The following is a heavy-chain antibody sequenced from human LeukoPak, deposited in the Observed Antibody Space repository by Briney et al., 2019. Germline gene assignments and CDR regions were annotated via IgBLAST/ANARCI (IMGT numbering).Heavy chain of an antibody. CDR3: ARGLAVAGTGY. Sequence: ASVKVSCXASGYTFTSYEINWVRQATGQGLEWMGWMNPNSGNTGYAQTFQGRVTMTRDTSISTAYMELSSLRSEDTAVYYCARGLAVAGTGYWGQGTLVTVSS. J-gene: IGHJ4*02. CDR1: GYTFTSYE. D-gene: IGHD6-19*01. V-gene: IGHV1-8*01. CDR2: MNPNSGNT.